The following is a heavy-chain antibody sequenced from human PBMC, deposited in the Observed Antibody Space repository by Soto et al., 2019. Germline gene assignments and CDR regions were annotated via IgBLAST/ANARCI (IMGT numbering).Heavy chain of an antibody. J-gene: IGHJ4*02. Sequence: AASVKVSCKASGFTFTSSAVQWVRQARGQRLEWIGWIVVGSGNTNYAQKFQERVTITRDMSTSTAYMELSSLRSEDTAVYYCAAEGIAVAGTMYWGQGTLVTVSS. CDR2: IVVGSGNT. CDR3: AAEGIAVAGTMY. V-gene: IGHV1-58*01. CDR1: GFTFTSSA. D-gene: IGHD6-19*01.